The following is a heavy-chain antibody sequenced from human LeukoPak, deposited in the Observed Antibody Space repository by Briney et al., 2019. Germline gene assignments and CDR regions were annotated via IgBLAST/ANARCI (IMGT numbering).Heavy chain of an antibody. J-gene: IGHJ3*02. D-gene: IGHD3-10*01. CDR1: GYIFTTYW. CDR2: IFPGDSDT. Sequence: GESLKISCKGSGYIFTTYWIGWVRQTPGKGLEWVGIIFPGDSDTRFSPSFQGHVTISADKSISTAYLQWSSLKASDTAMYYCARTMVRGTRLAFDIWGQGTMVTVSS. V-gene: IGHV5-51*01. CDR3: ARTMVRGTRLAFDI.